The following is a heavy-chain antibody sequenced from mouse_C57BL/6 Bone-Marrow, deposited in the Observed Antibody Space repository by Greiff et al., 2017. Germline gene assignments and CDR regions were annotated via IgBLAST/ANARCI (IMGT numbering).Heavy chain of an antibody. J-gene: IGHJ2*01. CDR2: ISDGGSYT. Sequence: DVQLQESGGGLVKPGGSLKLSCAASGFTFSSYAMSWVRQTPEKRLEWVATISDGGSYTYYPDNVKGRFTISRDNAKNNLYLQMSHLKSEDTAMYYCARRWLLGYFDYWGQGTTLTVSS. D-gene: IGHD2-3*01. V-gene: IGHV5-4*03. CDR3: ARRWLLGYFDY. CDR1: GFTFSSYA.